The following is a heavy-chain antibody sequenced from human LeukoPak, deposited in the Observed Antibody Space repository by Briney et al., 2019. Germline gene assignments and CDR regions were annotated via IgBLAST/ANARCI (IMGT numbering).Heavy chain of an antibody. D-gene: IGHD6-19*01. CDR3: ARDSSGLLDYFDY. CDR2: ISSSSSYI. Sequence: GGSLRLSCAASGFTFSSYSMNWVRQAPGKGLEWVSSISSSSSYIYYADSVKGRFTISRDNAKNSLYLQMNSLRAEDTAVYYCARDSSGLLDYFDYWGQGTLVTVSS. CDR1: GFTFSSYS. V-gene: IGHV3-21*01. J-gene: IGHJ4*02.